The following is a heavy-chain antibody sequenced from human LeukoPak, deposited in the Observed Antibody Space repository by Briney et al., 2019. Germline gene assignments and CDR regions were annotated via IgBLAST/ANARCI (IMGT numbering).Heavy chain of an antibody. V-gene: IGHV3-23*01. CDR3: AKLTSVGWAYDI. CDR1: GFTFSSYA. J-gene: IGHJ3*02. D-gene: IGHD4-23*01. CDR2: LNDRGVST. Sequence: GGSLRLSCAASGFTFSSYAMNWVRQAPGKGLEWVSTLNDRGVSTYYADSVKGRFTISRDNSKNTLFPQMNSLRVEDTAVYYCAKLTSVGWAYDIWGQGTVVTVST.